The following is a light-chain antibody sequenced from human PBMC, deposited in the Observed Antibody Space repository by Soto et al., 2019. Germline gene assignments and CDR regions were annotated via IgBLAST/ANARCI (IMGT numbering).Light chain of an antibody. Sequence: DIQMTQFPSTLSASVGDAVTITCRASQSIQSFLAWYQQKPGKAPKLLIYLASRLESGVPSRFGGSGPGTELTLNICSLQHDDFAIYFCQQYTSHSFYTFRQGNKLDVK. J-gene: IGKJ2*01. CDR2: LAS. V-gene: IGKV1-5*03. CDR3: QQYTSHSFYT. CDR1: QSIQSF.